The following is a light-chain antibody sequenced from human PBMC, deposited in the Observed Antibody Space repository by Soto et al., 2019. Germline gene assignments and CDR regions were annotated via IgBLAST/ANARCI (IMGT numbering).Light chain of an antibody. CDR2: AAS. J-gene: IGKJ4*01. CDR3: QQSYSTPGT. CDR1: QSISSY. V-gene: IGKV1-39*01. Sequence: DIQMTQSPSSLSASVGDRVTITCRASQSISSYLNWYQQKPGKAPKLLIYAASSLQSVVTSRFSGSGSGTEFTRTISSLQPEDFATYYCQQSYSTPGTFGGGTKVEIK.